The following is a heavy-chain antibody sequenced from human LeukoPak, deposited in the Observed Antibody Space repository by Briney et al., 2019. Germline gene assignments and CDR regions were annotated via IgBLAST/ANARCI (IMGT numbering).Heavy chain of an antibody. D-gene: IGHD6-19*01. V-gene: IGHV1-24*01. CDR1: GYTLTELS. CDR3: ATVRSSGWFPSPNYYYYGMDV. CDR2: FDPEDGET. J-gene: IGHJ6*02. Sequence: ASVKVSCKVSGYTLTELSMHWVRQAPGKGLEWMGGFDPEDGETIYAQKFQGRVTMTEDTSTDTAYMELSSLRSEDTAVYYCATVRSSGWFPSPNYYYYGMDVWAKGPRSPSP.